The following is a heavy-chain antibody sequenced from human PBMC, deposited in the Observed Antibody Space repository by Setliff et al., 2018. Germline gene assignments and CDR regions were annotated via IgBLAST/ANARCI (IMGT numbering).Heavy chain of an antibody. CDR2: INAGNGNT. J-gene: IGHJ5*02. Sequence: GASVKVSCKASGYTFTSYAMHWVRQAPGQRLEWMGWINAGNGNTKYSQKFQGRVTITRDTSASTAYMELSSLRSEDTAVYYCARDTYIGDFWSGYYIQGRFDPWGQGTLVTVSS. CDR3: ARDTYIGDFWSGYYIQGRFDP. V-gene: IGHV1-3*01. CDR1: GYTFTSYA. D-gene: IGHD3-3*01.